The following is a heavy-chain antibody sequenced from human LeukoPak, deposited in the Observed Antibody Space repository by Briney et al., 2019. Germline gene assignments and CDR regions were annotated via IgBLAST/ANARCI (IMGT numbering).Heavy chain of an antibody. Sequence: GSLRLSCAAPGFTFSSYWMSWVRQAPGKGLEWVANIKEDGSEKHYADSVKGRFTISRDNAKKSLYLQMNSLRAEDTAVYYCAREPTYSSSWHTTCDYWGQGTLVTVSS. CDR3: AREPTYSSSWHTTCDY. CDR1: GFTFSSYW. V-gene: IGHV3-7*01. D-gene: IGHD6-13*01. J-gene: IGHJ4*02. CDR2: IKEDGSEK.